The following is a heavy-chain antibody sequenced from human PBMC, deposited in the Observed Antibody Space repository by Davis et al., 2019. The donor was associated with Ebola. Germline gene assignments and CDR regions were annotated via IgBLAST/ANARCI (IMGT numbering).Heavy chain of an antibody. CDR3: ARFSGYDSPYGDYYYYGMDV. CDR2: IYPGDSDT. V-gene: IGHV5-51*01. CDR1: GYSFTSYW. J-gene: IGHJ6*02. D-gene: IGHD5-12*01. Sequence: GESLKISCKGSGYSFTSYWIGWVRQMPGKGLEWMGIIYPGDSDTRYSQSFQGQVTISADKSISTAYLQWSSLKASDTAMYYCARFSGYDSPYGDYYYYGMDVWGQGTTVTVSS.